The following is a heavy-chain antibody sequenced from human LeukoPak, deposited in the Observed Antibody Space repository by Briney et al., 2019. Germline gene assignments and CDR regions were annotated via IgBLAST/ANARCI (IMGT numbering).Heavy chain of an antibody. Sequence: GASVKDSCKASGYTFTGYYMHWVRQAPGQGLEWMGWINPNSGGTNYAQKFQGRVTMTRDTSISTAYMELSRLRSDDTAVYYCARDGMVRAFGAFDIWGQGTMVTVSS. CDR3: ARDGMVRAFGAFDI. V-gene: IGHV1-2*02. D-gene: IGHD3-10*01. J-gene: IGHJ3*02. CDR1: GYTFTGYY. CDR2: INPNSGGT.